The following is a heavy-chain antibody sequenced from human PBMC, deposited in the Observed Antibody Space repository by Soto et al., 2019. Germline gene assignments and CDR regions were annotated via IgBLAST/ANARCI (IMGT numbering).Heavy chain of an antibody. V-gene: IGHV3-23*01. J-gene: IGHJ4*02. CDR1: GFTFSSYA. Sequence: SLRLSCAASGFTFSSYAMSWVRQAPGKGLEWVSAISGSGGSTYYADSVKGRFTISRDNSKNTLYLQLNSLRAEDTAVYYCARGRGGYSESYFDFWGLGTLVTVSS. CDR2: ISGSGGST. CDR3: ARGRGGYSESYFDF. D-gene: IGHD1-1*01.